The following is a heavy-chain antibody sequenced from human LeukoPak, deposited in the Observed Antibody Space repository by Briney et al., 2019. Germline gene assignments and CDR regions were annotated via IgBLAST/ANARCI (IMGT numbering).Heavy chain of an antibody. V-gene: IGHV4-59*08. CDR1: GGSISSYY. D-gene: IGHD3-3*01. CDR3: ARHLGTYYDFWSPEGGLAFDI. Sequence: PSETLSLTCTVSGGSISSYYWSWIRQPPGKGLEWIGYIYYSGSTNYNPSLKSRVTISVDTSKNQFSLKLSSVTAADTAVYYCARHLGTYYDFWSPEGGLAFDIWGQGTMVTVSS. J-gene: IGHJ3*02. CDR2: IYYSGST.